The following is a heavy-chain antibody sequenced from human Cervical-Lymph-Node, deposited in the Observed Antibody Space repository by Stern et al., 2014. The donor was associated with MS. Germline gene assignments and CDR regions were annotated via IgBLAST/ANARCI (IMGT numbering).Heavy chain of an antibody. Sequence: VQLVESGGGIVQPGGSLMLSCAASGFNFRTYWMHWVRQGPGKGLAWVSRINGDGTVSSYADSVRGRFTTSSNNANNTTSLQLDNLRVEDTAIYYCASAYRASWGQGTLVTVST. CDR2: INGDGTVS. D-gene: IGHD1-1*01. V-gene: IGHV3-74*02. J-gene: IGHJ4*02. CDR1: GFNFRTYW. CDR3: ASAYRAS.